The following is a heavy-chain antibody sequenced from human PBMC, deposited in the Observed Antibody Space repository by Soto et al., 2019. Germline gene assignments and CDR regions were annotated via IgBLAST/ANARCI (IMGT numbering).Heavy chain of an antibody. D-gene: IGHD1-1*01. J-gene: IGHJ6*02. Sequence: SETLSLTCAVYGGSFSGYYWSWIRQPPGKGLEWIGEINHSGSTNYNPSLKSRVTISVDTSKNQLSLKLSSVTAADTAVYYCARGYRAPSYYYGMDVWGQGTTVTVSS. CDR2: INHSGST. CDR3: ARGYRAPSYYYGMDV. V-gene: IGHV4-34*01. CDR1: GGSFSGYY.